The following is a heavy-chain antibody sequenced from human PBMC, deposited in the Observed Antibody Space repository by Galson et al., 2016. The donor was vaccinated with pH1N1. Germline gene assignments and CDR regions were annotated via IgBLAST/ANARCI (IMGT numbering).Heavy chain of an antibody. CDR1: GYTLSRYY. V-gene: IGHV1-46*03. CDR2: IDPSCGST. J-gene: IGHJ4*02. CDR3: ARRYYFDY. Sequence: SVKVSCKASGYTLSRYYMHWLRQAPGQGLEWMGIIDPSCGSTTYAQKFQGRVTMTHDTATNTVYMELSSLRSDDTAVYYCARRYYFDYWGQGTLVAVSS.